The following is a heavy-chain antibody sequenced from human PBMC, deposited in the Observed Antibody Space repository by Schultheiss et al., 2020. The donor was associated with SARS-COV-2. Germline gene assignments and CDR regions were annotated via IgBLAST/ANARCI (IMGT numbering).Heavy chain of an antibody. J-gene: IGHJ6*02. CDR3: ARDYYGMDV. CDR1: GFTFSSYG. V-gene: IGHV3-23*01. CDR2: ISGSGGST. Sequence: GESLKISCAASGFTFSSYGMHWVRQAPGKGLEWVSAISGSGGSTYYADSVKGRFTISRDNSKNTVYLQMNTLRVEDTAVYYCARDYYGMDVWGQGTMVTVSS.